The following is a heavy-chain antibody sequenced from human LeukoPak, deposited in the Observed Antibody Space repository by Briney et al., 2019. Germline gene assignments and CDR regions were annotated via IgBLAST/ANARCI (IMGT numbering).Heavy chain of an antibody. CDR3: ARTTGAITKVRGVIITRGNWFDP. J-gene: IGHJ5*02. Sequence: GASVKVSCKASGYTFTGYYMHWVRQAPGQGLEWMGWINPNSGGTNYAQKFQGRVTMTRDTSISTAYMELSRLRSDDTAVYYCARTTGAITKVRGVIITRGNWFDPWGQGTLVTVSS. D-gene: IGHD3-10*01. CDR1: GYTFTGYY. V-gene: IGHV1-2*02. CDR2: INPNSGGT.